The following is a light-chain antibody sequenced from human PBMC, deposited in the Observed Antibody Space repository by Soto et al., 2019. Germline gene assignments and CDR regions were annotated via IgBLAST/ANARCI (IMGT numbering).Light chain of an antibody. Sequence: EILLTSSPATLTLFPGESATLSCGASQSVSNSLAWYQQKPGQTPRLLMYDTSNWATGIPARFSGSASGTDFTLTISGLEPEDFAIYYSQLRSNWPSLTFGGGTKVDIK. CDR2: DTS. CDR1: QSVSNS. CDR3: QLRSNWPSLT. V-gene: IGKV3-11*01. J-gene: IGKJ4*01.